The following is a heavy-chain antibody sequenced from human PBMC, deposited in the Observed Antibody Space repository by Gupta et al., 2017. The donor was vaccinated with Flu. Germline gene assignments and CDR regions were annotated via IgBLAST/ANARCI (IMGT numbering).Heavy chain of an antibody. CDR1: GFTLSSYA. CDR3: AKGAAAGTRTNFDY. CDR2: ISGSGSST. J-gene: IGHJ4*02. V-gene: IGHV3-23*01. D-gene: IGHD6-13*01. Sequence: EVQLLESGGGLVQPGGSLRPSCAASGFTLSSYAMSWVRQAPGKGLEWVSAISGSGSSTYYADSVKGRFTISRDNSKNTLYLQMNSLRAEDTAVYYCAKGAAAGTRTNFDYWGQGTLVTVSS.